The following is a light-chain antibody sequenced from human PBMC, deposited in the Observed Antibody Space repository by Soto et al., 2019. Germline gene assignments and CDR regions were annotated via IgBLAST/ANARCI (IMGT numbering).Light chain of an antibody. CDR3: CSYAGSSTLV. V-gene: IGLV2-23*01. CDR1: NSDVGSYNL. CDR2: EGS. Sequence: QSVLTQSASVSGSPGQSITISCTGTNSDVGSYNLVSWYQQHPGKAPKLMIFEGSKRPSGVSNRFSGSKSGNTASLTISGLQAEDEADYYWCSYAGSSTLVFGGGTNVTVL. J-gene: IGLJ3*02.